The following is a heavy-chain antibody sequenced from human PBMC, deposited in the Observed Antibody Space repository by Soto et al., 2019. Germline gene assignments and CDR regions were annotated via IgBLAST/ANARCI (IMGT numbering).Heavy chain of an antibody. CDR2: ISGSGNTT. CDR3: AKALARKDDY. Sequence: GGSLRLSCAASGFTFSSYAMSWVRRAPGKGLEWVSIISGSGNTTYDADSVKGPFNISRDNSKNTLYLQMNSLRAEDTAVYYCAKALARKDDYWGQGTLVTVSS. CDR1: GFTFSSYA. J-gene: IGHJ4*02. V-gene: IGHV3-23*01.